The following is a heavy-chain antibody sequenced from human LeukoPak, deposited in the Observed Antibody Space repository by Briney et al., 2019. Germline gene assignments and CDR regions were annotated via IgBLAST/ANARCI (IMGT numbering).Heavy chain of an antibody. V-gene: IGHV4-61*02. CDR1: GGSISSGSYY. CDR3: ARESGYFVAFDI. D-gene: IGHD3-9*01. Sequence: SQTLSLTCTVSGGSISSGSYYWSWIRQPAGKGLEWIGRIYTSGSTNYDPSLKSRVTISVDTSKNQFSLKLSSVTAADTAVYYCARESGYFVAFDIWGQGTMVTVSS. J-gene: IGHJ3*02. CDR2: IYTSGST.